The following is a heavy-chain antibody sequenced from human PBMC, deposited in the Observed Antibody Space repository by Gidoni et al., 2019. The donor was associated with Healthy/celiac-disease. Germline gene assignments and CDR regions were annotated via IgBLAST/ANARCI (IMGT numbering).Heavy chain of an antibody. Sequence: EVQLLESGGGLVQLGGSLSLSCAASGFTFSSYAMSWVSPAQGRGLELVSAISGSGGSTYYADSVKGRFTISRDNSKTTLYLQMNSLRAEYTAVYSCAKDPEVYFDSWGQGTLVTVSS. CDR3: AKDPEVYFDS. V-gene: IGHV3-23*01. CDR1: GFTFSSYA. CDR2: ISGSGGST. J-gene: IGHJ4*02.